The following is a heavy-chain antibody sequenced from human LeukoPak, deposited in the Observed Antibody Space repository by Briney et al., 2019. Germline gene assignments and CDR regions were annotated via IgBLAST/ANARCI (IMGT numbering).Heavy chain of an antibody. CDR3: AKDSAAAGWIPKWVGRNFDY. CDR1: GFTFSDYY. D-gene: IGHD6-13*01. Sequence: PGGSLRLSCAASGFTFSDYYMSWIRQAPGKGLEWVAVIWYDGSNKYYADSVKGRFTISRDNSKNTLYLQMNSLRAEDTAVYYCAKDSAAAGWIPKWVGRNFDYWGQGTLVTVSS. J-gene: IGHJ4*02. CDR2: IWYDGSNK. V-gene: IGHV3-33*06.